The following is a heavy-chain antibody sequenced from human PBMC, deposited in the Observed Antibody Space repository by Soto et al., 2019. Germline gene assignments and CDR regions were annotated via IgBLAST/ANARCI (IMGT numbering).Heavy chain of an antibody. CDR3: ARDSSENYDSWTGTYYYYGMDV. CDR2: ISSSSSYI. V-gene: IGHV3-21*01. Sequence: GGSLRLSCAASGFTFSSYSMNWVRQAPGKGLEWVSSISSSSSYIYYADSVKGRFTISRDNAKNSLYLQMNSLRAEDTAVYYCARDSSENYDSWTGTYYYYGMDVWGQGTKVTVSS. CDR1: GFTFSSYS. D-gene: IGHD3-9*01. J-gene: IGHJ6*02.